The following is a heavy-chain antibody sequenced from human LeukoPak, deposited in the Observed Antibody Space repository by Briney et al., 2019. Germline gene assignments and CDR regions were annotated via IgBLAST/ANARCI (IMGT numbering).Heavy chain of an antibody. CDR1: GFTFSSYW. J-gene: IGHJ6*03. CDR3: AREKIGKGRKLGATTHYYYYYYMDV. CDR2: IKENGNQK. Sequence: PGGSLRLSCAASGFTFSSYWMSWVRQAPGKGLEWVANIKENGNQKYYVDSVKGRFTIYRDNAKNSLYLQMNSLRAEDTAVYYCAREKIGKGRKLGATTHYYYYYYMDVWGKGTTVTISS. D-gene: IGHD1-26*01. V-gene: IGHV3-7*01.